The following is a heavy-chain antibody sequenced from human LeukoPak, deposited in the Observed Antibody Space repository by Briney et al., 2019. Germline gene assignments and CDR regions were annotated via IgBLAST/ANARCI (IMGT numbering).Heavy chain of an antibody. Sequence: GGSLRLSCAASGFTFSSYWMNWVRQAPGKGLEWVSYISSSGSTIYYADSVKGRFTISRDNAKNSLYLQMNSLRAEDTAVYYCARVRKAEWFGELSGYYYYYMDVWGKGTTVTISS. CDR2: ISSSGSTI. V-gene: IGHV3-48*04. J-gene: IGHJ6*03. CDR3: ARVRKAEWFGELSGYYYYYMDV. D-gene: IGHD3-10*01. CDR1: GFTFSSYW.